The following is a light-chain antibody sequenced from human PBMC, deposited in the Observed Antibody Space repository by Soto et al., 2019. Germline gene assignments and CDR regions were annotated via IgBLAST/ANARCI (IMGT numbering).Light chain of an antibody. Sequence: VLTQSPGTLSLSPGERATLSCRASQNIRGNELAWYQQKPGQPPRLLIYRGSSRAPGIPDGFSGRGSGTEFHLTISRLEPEDFAVYYCQDYGTSAPWTFGQGTKVEIK. CDR1: QNIRGNE. J-gene: IGKJ1*01. CDR2: RGS. CDR3: QDYGTSAPWT. V-gene: IGKV3-20*01.